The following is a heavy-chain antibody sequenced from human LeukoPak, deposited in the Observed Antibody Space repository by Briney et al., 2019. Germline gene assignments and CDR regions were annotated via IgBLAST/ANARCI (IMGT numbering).Heavy chain of an antibody. CDR2: INPNSGGT. CDR3: ARDQGLYCYDSSGYCFDY. CDR1: GYTFTGYY. V-gene: IGHV1-2*02. J-gene: IGHJ4*02. Sequence: ASVKVSCKASGYTFTGYYMHWVRQAPGQGLEWMGWINPNSGGTNYAQKFQGRVTMTRDTSISTAYMELSRLRSDGTAVYYCARDQGLYCYDSSGYCFDYWGQGTLVTVSS. D-gene: IGHD3-22*01.